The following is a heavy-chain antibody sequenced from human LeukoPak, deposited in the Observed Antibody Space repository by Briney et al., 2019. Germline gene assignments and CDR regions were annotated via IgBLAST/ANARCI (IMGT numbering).Heavy chain of an antibody. CDR3: ARTSRHYYGSGSNLTPWPADMDV. Sequence: KPSETLSLTCTVSGGSISSYYWTWIRQPPGKGLEWIGYIYYSGNINYNPSLNSRATISLDTSKNHFSLKVTSVTAADTAVYYCARTSRHYYGSGSNLTPWPADMDVWGQGTTVTVSS. V-gene: IGHV4-59*01. CDR2: IYYSGNI. CDR1: GGSISSYY. J-gene: IGHJ6*02. D-gene: IGHD3-10*01.